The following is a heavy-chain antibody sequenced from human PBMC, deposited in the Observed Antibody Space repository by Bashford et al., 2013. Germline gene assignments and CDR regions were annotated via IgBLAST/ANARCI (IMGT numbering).Heavy chain of an antibody. V-gene: IGHV3-30*19. CDR2: IWYDGSNK. Sequence: GGPLRLLLVQRSGFTFSSYGMHWVRQAPGKGLEWVAVIWYDGSNKYYADSVKGPIHHLQRTIPKNTLYLQMNSLRAEDTAVYYCARDLRVWGSYRYLDYWAQGTPGHPVSS. CDR1: GFTFSSYG. D-gene: IGHD3-16*02. CDR3: ARDLRVWGSYRYLDY. J-gene: IGHJ4*02.